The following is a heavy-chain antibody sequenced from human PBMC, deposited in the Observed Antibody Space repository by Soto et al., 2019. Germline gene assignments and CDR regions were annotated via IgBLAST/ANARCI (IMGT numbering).Heavy chain of an antibody. Sequence: PSETMSLTCAVYGGSFSGYYWSWIRQPPGKGLEWIGEINHSGSTNYNPSLKSRVTISVDTSKNQFSLKLSSVTAADTAVYYCARGLRYCSGGSCYQNYYYYYGMDVWGQGTTVTVSS. J-gene: IGHJ6*02. D-gene: IGHD2-15*01. CDR3: ARGLRYCSGGSCYQNYYYYYGMDV. V-gene: IGHV4-34*01. CDR1: GGSFSGYY. CDR2: INHSGST.